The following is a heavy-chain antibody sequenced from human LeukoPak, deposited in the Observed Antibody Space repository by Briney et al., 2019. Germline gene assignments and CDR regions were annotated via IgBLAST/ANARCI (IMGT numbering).Heavy chain of an antibody. CDR3: ARVGYDSSGYYYFYYYYYMDV. CDR2: ISWNSGSI. CDR1: GFTFSNYW. V-gene: IGHV3-9*01. J-gene: IGHJ6*03. Sequence: GGSLRLSCAASGFTFSNYWIYWVRQAPGKGLEWVSGISWNSGSIGYADSVKGRFTISRDNAKNSLYLQMNSLRAEDTALYYCARVGYDSSGYYYFYYYYYMDVWGKGTTVTVSS. D-gene: IGHD3-22*01.